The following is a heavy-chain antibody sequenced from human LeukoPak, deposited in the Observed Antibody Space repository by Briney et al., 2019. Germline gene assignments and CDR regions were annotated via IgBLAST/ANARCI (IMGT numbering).Heavy chain of an antibody. D-gene: IGHD3-22*01. Sequence: GGSLRLSCAASGFTFSSYWMTWVRQAPGKGLEWVANIKQDGGAKYYVDSLRGRFSISRDNVKNSLFLQMNSLSDDDTAAYYCARCPYDSTGYYSVPSHLDYWGQGTLVTVSS. V-gene: IGHV3-7*01. CDR2: IKQDGGAK. J-gene: IGHJ4*02. CDR3: ARCPYDSTGYYSVPSHLDY. CDR1: GFTFSSYW.